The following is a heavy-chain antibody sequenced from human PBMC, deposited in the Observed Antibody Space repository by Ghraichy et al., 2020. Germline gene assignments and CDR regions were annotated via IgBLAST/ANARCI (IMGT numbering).Heavy chain of an antibody. CDR3: ARDVLRGVTDSGMGV. J-gene: IGHJ6*02. V-gene: IGHV4-59*01. CDR2: IYYTGST. CDR1: GAFISSYH. Sequence: SETLSLTCSVSGAFISSYHWSWIRQPPGKGLEWIGYIYYTGSTNYNPSLRSRVTISVDTSKNQFSLKLSSVTAADTAVYYCARDVLRGVTDSGMGVWGQGTTVTVSS. D-gene: IGHD3-10*01.